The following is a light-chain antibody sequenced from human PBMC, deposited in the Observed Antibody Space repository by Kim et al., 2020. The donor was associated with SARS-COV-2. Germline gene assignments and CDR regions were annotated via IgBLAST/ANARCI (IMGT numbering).Light chain of an antibody. Sequence: GDRVTITCRASQSISSWLAWYQQKPGKAPKLLIYDASSLESGVPSRFSGSVSGTEFTLTISSLQPADFATYYFQQYNSYPWTFGLGTKV. J-gene: IGKJ1*01. V-gene: IGKV1-5*01. CDR3: QQYNSYPWT. CDR2: DAS. CDR1: QSISSW.